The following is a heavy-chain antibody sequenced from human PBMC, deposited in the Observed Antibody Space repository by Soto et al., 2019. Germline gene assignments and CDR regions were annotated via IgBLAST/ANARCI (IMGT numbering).Heavy chain of an antibody. D-gene: IGHD3-16*02. CDR3: ARHLVHASTRPYLHY. J-gene: IGHJ4*02. CDR1: GYSFTSYW. Sequence: GESLKISCKGSGYSFTSYWINWVRQMPGKGLEWMGTIDPSDSYINYSPSFQGHVTISADKSISTAYLQWSSLKASDTATYYCARHLVHASTRPYLHYWGPGTLVTVSS. V-gene: IGHV5-10-1*01. CDR2: IDPSDSYI.